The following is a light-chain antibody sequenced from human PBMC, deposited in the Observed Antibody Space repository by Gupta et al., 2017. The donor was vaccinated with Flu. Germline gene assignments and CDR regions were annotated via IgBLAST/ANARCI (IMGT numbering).Light chain of an antibody. J-gene: IGLJ3*02. CDR2: END. CDR1: RSNIANNY. V-gene: IGLV1-51*02. Sequence: QSVLTQPPSVSAAPGQKVTISCSGSRSNIANNYVSWYQQLPGTAPKLLIYENDKRPSGIPDRFSGSKSGTSATLAITGLQTGDEADYYCGTWDSSLIALFGGGTKLTVL. CDR3: GTWDSSLIAL.